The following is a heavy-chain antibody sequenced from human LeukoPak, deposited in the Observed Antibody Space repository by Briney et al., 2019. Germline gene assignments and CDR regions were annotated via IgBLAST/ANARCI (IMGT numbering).Heavy chain of an antibody. V-gene: IGHV3-53*01. Sequence: GGSLRLSCAASGFTVSSNYMTWVRQAPGKGLEWVSVIHKNAITHYADIVKGRFTISRDNSKNMLYLQMNSLRAEDTAVYYCAKAPPKEHDFWSGYYNYMDVWGKGTTVTVSS. J-gene: IGHJ6*03. CDR3: AKAPPKEHDFWSGYYNYMDV. CDR1: GFTVSSNY. CDR2: IHKNAIT. D-gene: IGHD3-3*01.